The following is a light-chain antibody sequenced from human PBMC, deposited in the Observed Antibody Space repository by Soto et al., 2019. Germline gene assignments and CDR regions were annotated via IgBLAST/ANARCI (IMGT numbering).Light chain of an antibody. CDR1: QPLTSNS. CDR2: TAS. J-gene: IGKJ1*01. CDR3: QQYAHSPWT. Sequence: EIVLTQSPGTLSLSPGERAALSCRASQPLTSNSLAWYQQKPGQAPRLLMYTASIRATGIPDRFSGSGSGTDFTLTISRLEAEDFAVFYCQQYAHSPWTFGQGTKVEIK. V-gene: IGKV3-20*01.